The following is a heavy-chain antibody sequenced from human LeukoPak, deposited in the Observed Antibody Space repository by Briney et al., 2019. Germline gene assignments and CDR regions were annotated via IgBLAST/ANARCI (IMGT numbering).Heavy chain of an antibody. Sequence: ASVKVSCKASGYTFSDHYMQWVRQAPGHGFEWLGWINPKSGGTSYARKFRGRVTMTRDMSHSTAYMELSRLTYDDTAVYYCARGALDPATVTKYFEYWAQGTLVTVSS. D-gene: IGHD4-17*01. V-gene: IGHV1-2*02. CDR1: GYTFSDHY. CDR2: INPKSGGT. CDR3: ARGALDPATVTKYFEY. J-gene: IGHJ4*02.